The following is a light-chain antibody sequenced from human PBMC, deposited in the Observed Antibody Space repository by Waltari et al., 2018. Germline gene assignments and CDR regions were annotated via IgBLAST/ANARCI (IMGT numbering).Light chain of an antibody. CDR3: CSYAGSYTWV. CDR2: DDN. J-gene: IGLJ3*02. CDR1: SSDVGNYNL. V-gene: IGLV2-23*01. Sequence: QSALTQPASVSGSPGQSITISCIGTSSDVGNYNLVSWYQQYPAKAPKVMIYDDNRRPSGVSDRFSGSKSGNTASLTISGVQAEDEADYYCCSYAGSYTWVFGGGTKLTVL.